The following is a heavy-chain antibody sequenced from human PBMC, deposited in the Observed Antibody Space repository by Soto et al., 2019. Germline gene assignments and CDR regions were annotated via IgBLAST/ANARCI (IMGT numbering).Heavy chain of an antibody. D-gene: IGHD2-2*01. J-gene: IGHJ4*02. Sequence: QVQLVESGGGLVKPGGSLRLSCAASGFTFSDYYMSWIRQAPGKGLEWVSYIILSGYTIYYADSVKGRFTISRDNAKNSLYLQMNGLRAEDTAVYYCARGRSSSVYFDSWGQGTLVTVSS. V-gene: IGHV3-11*01. CDR1: GFTFSDYY. CDR2: IILSGYTI. CDR3: ARGRSSSVYFDS.